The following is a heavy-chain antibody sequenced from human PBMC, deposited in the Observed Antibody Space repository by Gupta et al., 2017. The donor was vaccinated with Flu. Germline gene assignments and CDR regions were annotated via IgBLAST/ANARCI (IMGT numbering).Heavy chain of an antibody. CDR2: ISGSGGST. D-gene: IGHD3-10*01. V-gene: IGHV3-23*01. CDR3: AKGCTMVRGVIWN. J-gene: IGHJ4*02. Sequence: EVQLLESGGGLVQPGGSLRLSCAAPGFPFSSYAMSWVRQAPGKGLEWVSAISGSGGSTYYADAVKGRFTISRDNSKNTLYLQMKRLRAEDTAVYYCAKGCTMVRGVIWNGGQGTLVTVSS. CDR1: GFPFSSYA.